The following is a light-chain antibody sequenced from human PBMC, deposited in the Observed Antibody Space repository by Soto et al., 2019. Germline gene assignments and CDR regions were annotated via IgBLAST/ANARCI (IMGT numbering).Light chain of an antibody. CDR1: QSVGSD. J-gene: IGKJ1*01. Sequence: EIVLTQSPGTLSLSPGERATLSCRASQSVGSDLAWYQQKPGQAPRLLIYGASSRATGIPDRFSGSGSGTEFTLTISNLQPDDFATYYCQQYDSILGTFGPGTKVDIK. V-gene: IGKV3-20*01. CDR3: QQYDSILGT. CDR2: GAS.